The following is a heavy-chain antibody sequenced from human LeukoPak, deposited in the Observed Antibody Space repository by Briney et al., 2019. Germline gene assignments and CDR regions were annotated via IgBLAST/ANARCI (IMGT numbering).Heavy chain of an antibody. Sequence: SVTVSRKGSGGTFSSYAISWVRQPPRQGLEWMGRVIPIFGIANYEQNSQGRVTITADKSTSTANSELSRLTSEDTAVYCCARDHVAMVRGPRTLYNWFDPWGQGTLVTVSS. CDR1: GGTFSSYA. CDR2: VIPIFGIA. V-gene: IGHV1-69*04. CDR3: ARDHVAMVRGPRTLYNWFDP. D-gene: IGHD3-10*01. J-gene: IGHJ5*02.